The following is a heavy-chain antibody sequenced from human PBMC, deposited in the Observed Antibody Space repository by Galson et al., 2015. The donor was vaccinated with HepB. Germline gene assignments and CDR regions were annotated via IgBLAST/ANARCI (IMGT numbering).Heavy chain of an antibody. CDR3: AKDLGVADYFDGSGSYGVIGAFDL. CDR2: LSATGRSP. D-gene: IGHD3-22*01. J-gene: IGHJ3*01. CDR1: GFTFSKYA. Sequence: SLRLSCAASGFTFSKYAMTWVRQAPGKGLEWVSTLSATGRSPHYTDSVKGRFTISRDNSKNILFLQMNSLTAEDTAVFYCAKDLGVADYFDGSGSYGVIGAFDLWGQGTLVTVSS. V-gene: IGHV3-23*01.